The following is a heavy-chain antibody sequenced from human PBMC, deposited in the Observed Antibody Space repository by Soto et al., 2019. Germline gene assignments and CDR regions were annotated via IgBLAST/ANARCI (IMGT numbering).Heavy chain of an antibody. CDR2: IYHSGRP. Sequence: QLQLQESGSGLVKPSQTLSLTCAVSGGSISSGGYSWSWIRQPPGKGLEWIGYIYHSGRPYYNPSLNGRVTIAGPRSKDQFPQTLSSVTAADTAVYYGARAAQYYSDSSGYHPNWLDPWGQGTLVTVSS. V-gene: IGHV4-30-2*01. J-gene: IGHJ5*02. D-gene: IGHD3-22*01. CDR1: GGSISSGGYS. CDR3: ARAAQYYSDSSGYHPNWLDP.